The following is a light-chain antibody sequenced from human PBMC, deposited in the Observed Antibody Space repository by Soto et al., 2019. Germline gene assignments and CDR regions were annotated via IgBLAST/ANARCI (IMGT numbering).Light chain of an antibody. V-gene: IGKV1-9*01. CDR1: KGISNY. CDR2: TAC. CDR3: QQLNSYPLT. Sequence: DIQLTQSPSFLSASVGDRVTITCRASKGISNYLAWYQRKPWKAPKLRIYTACTWQSGVPSRFSGSGSGTDFPLTISSLQAEDFATYSCQQLNSYPLTFGGGTKVEIK. J-gene: IGKJ4*01.